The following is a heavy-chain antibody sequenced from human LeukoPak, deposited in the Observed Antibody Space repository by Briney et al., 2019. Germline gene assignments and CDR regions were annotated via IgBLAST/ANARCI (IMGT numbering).Heavy chain of an antibody. J-gene: IGHJ5*01. D-gene: IGHD6-19*01. CDR1: GYSISSGYY. CDR2: IYHSGST. CDR3: ARDGAVAGGGNNWFDS. V-gene: IGHV4-38-2*02. Sequence: PSETLSLTCTVSGYSISSGYYWAWIRQPPGKRLEWIATIYHSGSTYYNPSLKSRVTISVDTPKNQFSLTLSSVTAADTAVYYCARDGAVAGGGNNWFDSWGQGTLVTVSS.